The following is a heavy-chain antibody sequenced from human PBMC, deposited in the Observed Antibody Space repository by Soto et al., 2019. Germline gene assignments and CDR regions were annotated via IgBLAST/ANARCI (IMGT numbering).Heavy chain of an antibody. CDR2: INIYGGDT. CDR3: ARALYYYDNSGLAF. Sequence: QVHLEQSGPEVKKPGASVKVSCKASGYTFTSYGISWVRLAPGQGREWMGWINIYGGDTNYAQKYQDRVTMTRDTSTNTVYLEMRSLTSDVTAIYYCARALYYYDNSGLAFWGQGTLVTVSS. D-gene: IGHD3-22*01. V-gene: IGHV1-18*01. CDR1: GYTFTSYG. J-gene: IGHJ4*02.